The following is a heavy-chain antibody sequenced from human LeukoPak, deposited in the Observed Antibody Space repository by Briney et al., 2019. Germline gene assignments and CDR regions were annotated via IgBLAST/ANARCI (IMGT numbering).Heavy chain of an antibody. CDR3: ARLRGSSGDYYYMDV. CDR1: GGSISSYY. Sequence: SDTLSLTCTVSGGSISSYYWSWIRQPPGKGLEWIGYIYYSGSTNYNPSLKSRVTISVDTSKNQFSLKLSSVTAADTAVYYCARLRGSSGDYYYMDVWGKGTTVTVSS. D-gene: IGHD3-22*01. V-gene: IGHV4-59*07. J-gene: IGHJ6*03. CDR2: IYYSGST.